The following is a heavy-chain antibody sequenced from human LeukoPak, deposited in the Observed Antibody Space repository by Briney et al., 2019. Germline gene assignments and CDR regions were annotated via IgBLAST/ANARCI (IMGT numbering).Heavy chain of an antibody. CDR2: IYYSGST. CDR3: ARHVTVTDYYFDY. Sequence: SETLSLTCAVYGGSFSGYYWSWIRQHPGKGLEWIGYIYYSGSTYYNPSLKSRVTISVDTSKNQFSLKLSSVTAADTAVYYCARHVTVTDYYFDYWGQGTLVTVSS. V-gene: IGHV4-34*01. CDR1: GGSFSGYY. D-gene: IGHD2-21*02. J-gene: IGHJ4*02.